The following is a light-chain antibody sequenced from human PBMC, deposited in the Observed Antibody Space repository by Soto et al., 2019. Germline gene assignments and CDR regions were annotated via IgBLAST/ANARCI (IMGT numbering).Light chain of an antibody. CDR3: QQLNNYPRT. CDR1: QGISSY. CDR2: AAS. J-gene: IGKJ1*01. V-gene: IGKV1-9*01. Sequence: DIQLTQSPSFLSASVGDRVTITCRASQGISSYLAWYQQKPGKAPKLLISAASTLQSGVPSRFSGSGSGTEFTLTITSLQPEDFATYYCQQLNNYPRTFGQGTKGKSN.